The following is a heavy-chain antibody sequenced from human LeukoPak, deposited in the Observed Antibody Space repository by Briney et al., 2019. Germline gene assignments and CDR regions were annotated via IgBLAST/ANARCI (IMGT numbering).Heavy chain of an antibody. Sequence: GGSLRLSCAASGVSFSTFSMRWGCQAPGKGLVWVSRIRPEGTTTAYADSVKGRFTISRDNAKNTLFLQMNSLSAEDTSVYYCARELDWILFDYWGQGTLVTVSS. CDR3: ARELDWILFDY. J-gene: IGHJ4*02. V-gene: IGHV3-74*03. CDR1: GVSFSTFS. D-gene: IGHD3-9*01. CDR2: IRPEGTTT.